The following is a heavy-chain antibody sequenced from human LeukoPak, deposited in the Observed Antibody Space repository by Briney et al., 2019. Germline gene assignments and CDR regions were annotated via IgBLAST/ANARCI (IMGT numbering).Heavy chain of an antibody. CDR3: ARGGYSYGLDI. V-gene: IGHV4-59*01. Sequence: SETLSLTCTVSGGSISSYYWSWIRQPPGKGLEWIGYIYYSGSTNYNPSLKSRVTIPVDTSKNQFSLKLSSVTAADTAVYYCARGGYSYGLDIWGQGTKVTVSS. CDR1: GGSISSYY. J-gene: IGHJ3*02. D-gene: IGHD5-18*01. CDR2: IYYSGST.